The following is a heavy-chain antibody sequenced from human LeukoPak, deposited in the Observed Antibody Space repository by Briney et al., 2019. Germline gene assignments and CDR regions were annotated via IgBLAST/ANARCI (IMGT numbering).Heavy chain of an antibody. Sequence: GASVKVSCKASGYTFTSYYMHWVRQAPGQGREWMGVINPSGGSTSYAQKFRGRVTMTRDTSTSTVYMELSSLRSEDTAVYYCARSRPGYSYAIPAFPFDYWGQGTLVTVSS. J-gene: IGHJ4*02. D-gene: IGHD5-18*01. CDR3: ARSRPGYSYAIPAFPFDY. CDR2: INPSGGST. V-gene: IGHV1-46*01. CDR1: GYTFTSYY.